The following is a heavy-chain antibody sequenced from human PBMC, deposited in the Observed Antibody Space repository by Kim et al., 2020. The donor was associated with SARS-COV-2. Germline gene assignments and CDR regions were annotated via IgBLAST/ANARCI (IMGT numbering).Heavy chain of an antibody. Sequence: ASVKVSCKASGYSITNYGLNWVRQAPGQGLEWMGWMSPYNGETQVLEKLQGRVTMTADTSAATAYLEVRRLTSDDTAVYYCARDVWGIYGGRRNEGSGLWGQGTLVTVSS. CDR2: MSPYNGET. CDR3: ARDVWGIYGGRRNEGSGL. V-gene: IGHV1-18*01. D-gene: IGHD3-16*01. CDR1: GYSITNYG. J-gene: IGHJ3*01.